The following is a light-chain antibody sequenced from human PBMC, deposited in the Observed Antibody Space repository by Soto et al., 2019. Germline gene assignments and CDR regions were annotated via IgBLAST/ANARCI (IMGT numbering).Light chain of an antibody. V-gene: IGLV2-14*01. Sequence: QSVLTQPASVSGSPGQSITISCTGTSSDIGAYDYVSWYQQHPGKAPKLMIFEVSDRPSGASIRFSGSKSGNTASLTISGLQTEDEADYSCAAWDGSHWVFGGGTKVTVL. CDR3: AAWDGSHWV. CDR2: EVS. J-gene: IGLJ3*02. CDR1: SSDIGAYDY.